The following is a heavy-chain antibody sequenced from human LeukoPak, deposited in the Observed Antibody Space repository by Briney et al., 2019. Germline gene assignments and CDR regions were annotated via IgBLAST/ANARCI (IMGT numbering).Heavy chain of an antibody. Sequence: SQTLSLTCAISGDSVSSNSAAWNWIGQSPSRGLEWLGRTYYRSKWYNDYAVSVKSRITINPGTSKNQFSLQLNSVTPEDTAVYYCARDLLRGPSYYYYYMDVWGKGTTVTVSS. CDR1: GDSVSSNSAA. J-gene: IGHJ6*03. CDR3: ARDLLRGPSYYYYYMDV. D-gene: IGHD3-10*01. CDR2: TYYRSKWYN. V-gene: IGHV6-1*01.